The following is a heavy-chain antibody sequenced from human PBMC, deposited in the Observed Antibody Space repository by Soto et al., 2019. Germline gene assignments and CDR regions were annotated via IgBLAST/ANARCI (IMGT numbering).Heavy chain of an antibody. Sequence: SVKVSCKASGGTFSSYTISWVRQAPGQGLEWMGRIIPILGIANYVQKFQGRVTMTTDTSTSTAYMELRSLRSDDTAVYYCPRGAGTTSEGSLFDYWGQGTLVTVSS. D-gene: IGHD1-1*01. CDR3: PRGAGTTSEGSLFDY. V-gene: IGHV1-69*02. J-gene: IGHJ4*02. CDR2: IIPILGIA. CDR1: GGTFSSYT.